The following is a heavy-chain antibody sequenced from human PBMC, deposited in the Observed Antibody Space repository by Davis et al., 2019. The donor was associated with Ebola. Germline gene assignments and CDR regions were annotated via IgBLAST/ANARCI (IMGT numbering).Heavy chain of an antibody. V-gene: IGHV4-59*12. Sequence: SETLSLTCTVSGGSISSYYWSWIRQPPGKGLEWIGEINHSGSTNYNPSLKSRVTISVDKSKNQFSLKLSSVTAADTAVYYCAREGHYGESWGQGTLVTVSS. CDR1: GGSISSYY. CDR2: INHSGST. J-gene: IGHJ4*02. CDR3: AREGHYGES.